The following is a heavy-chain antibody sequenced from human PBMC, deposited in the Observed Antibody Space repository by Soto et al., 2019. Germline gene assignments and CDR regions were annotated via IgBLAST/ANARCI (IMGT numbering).Heavy chain of an antibody. CDR3: ASILSGWYDY. D-gene: IGHD6-19*01. Sequence: SETLSLTCTVSGGSISSSSYYWGWIRQPPGKGLEWIGSIYYSGSTYYNPSLKSRVTISVDTSKNQFSLKLSSVTAADTAVYYCASILSGWYDYWGQGTLVTVSS. CDR2: IYYSGST. J-gene: IGHJ4*02. V-gene: IGHV4-39*07. CDR1: GGSISSSSYY.